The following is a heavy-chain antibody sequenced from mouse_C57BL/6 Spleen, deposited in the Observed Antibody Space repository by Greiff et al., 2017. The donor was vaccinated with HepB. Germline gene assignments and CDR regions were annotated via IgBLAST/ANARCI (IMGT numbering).Heavy chain of an antibody. CDR3: AREGGESYFDY. CDR2: IYPGDGDT. J-gene: IGHJ2*01. V-gene: IGHV1-82*01. Sequence: QVQLKQSGPELVKPGASVKISCKASGYAFSSSWMNWVKQRPGKGLEWIGRIYPGDGDTNYNGKFKGKATLTADKSSSTAYMQLSSLTSEDSAVYFCAREGGESYFDYWGQGTTLTVSS. CDR1: GYAFSSSW.